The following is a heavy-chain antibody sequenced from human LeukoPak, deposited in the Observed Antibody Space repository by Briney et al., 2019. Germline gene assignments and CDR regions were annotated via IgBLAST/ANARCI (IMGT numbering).Heavy chain of an antibody. CDR2: IIPVFGTA. J-gene: IGHJ4*02. Sequence: SVKVSCKTSGGTFNNYAISWVRQAPGQGLEWMGGIIPVFGTATYAQKFQGRVTITADESTSTAYLELSSLLSEDTALYSCARPPNEVQTQWRRDRPMVIWGQGTLVTVSS. CDR1: GGTFNNYA. CDR3: ARPPNEVQTQWRRDRPMVI. D-gene: IGHD5-18*01. V-gene: IGHV1-69*13.